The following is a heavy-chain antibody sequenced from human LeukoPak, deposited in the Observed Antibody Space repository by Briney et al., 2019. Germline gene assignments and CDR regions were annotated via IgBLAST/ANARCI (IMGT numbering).Heavy chain of an antibody. CDR2: ISSSSNYI. D-gene: IGHD3-22*01. CDR1: GFTFSSYS. J-gene: IGHJ4*02. CDR3: ARGGIDSRVRYYFDY. V-gene: IGHV3-21*01. Sequence: GGSLRLSCAASGFTFSSYSMNGVRQAPGRGRECVSSISSSSNYIFSADSVKGRFTISRDNAKNSLYLQVNSLRAEDTAVSYCARGGIDSRVRYYFDYWGQGTLVTVSS.